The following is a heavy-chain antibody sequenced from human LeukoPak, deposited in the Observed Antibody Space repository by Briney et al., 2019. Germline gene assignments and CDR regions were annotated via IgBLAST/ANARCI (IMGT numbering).Heavy chain of an antibody. CDR1: GYTFTSYG. CDR3: ARPSGSYYYYYMDV. CDR2: MNTNSGNT. J-gene: IGHJ6*03. D-gene: IGHD3-10*01. Sequence: ASVKVSCKASGYTFTSYGISWVRQATGQGLEWMGWMNTNSGNTGYAQKFQGRVTITRNTSISTAYMELSSLRSEDTAVYYCARPSGSYYYYYMDVWGKGTTVTVSS. V-gene: IGHV1-8*03.